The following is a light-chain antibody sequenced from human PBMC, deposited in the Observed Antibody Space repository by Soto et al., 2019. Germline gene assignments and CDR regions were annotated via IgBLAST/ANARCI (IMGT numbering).Light chain of an antibody. Sequence: QSVLTQPRSVSESPGQSVTISCTGTSSDVGGYNFVSWYQHHPGKAPKLMIYDVNKRPSGVPDRFSGSKSGYTASLTISGLQAEDEADYYCCSYAGSYSYVFGTGTKVTVL. J-gene: IGLJ1*01. CDR2: DVN. CDR3: CSYAGSYSYV. CDR1: SSDVGGYNF. V-gene: IGLV2-11*01.